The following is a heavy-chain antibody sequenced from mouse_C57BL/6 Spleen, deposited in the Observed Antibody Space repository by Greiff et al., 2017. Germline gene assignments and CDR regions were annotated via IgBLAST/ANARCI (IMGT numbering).Heavy chain of an antibody. CDR3: ARGLLYYFDY. CDR2: IDPSDSYT. CDR1: GYTFASYW. V-gene: IGHV1-59*01. D-gene: IGHD6-2*01. Sequence: VQLQQPGAELVRPGTSVKLSCKASGYTFASYWMHWVKQRPGQGLEWIGVIDPSDSYTNYNQKFKGKATLTVDTSSSTAYMQLSSLTSEDSAVYYCARGLLYYFDYWGHGTTLTVSS. J-gene: IGHJ2*01.